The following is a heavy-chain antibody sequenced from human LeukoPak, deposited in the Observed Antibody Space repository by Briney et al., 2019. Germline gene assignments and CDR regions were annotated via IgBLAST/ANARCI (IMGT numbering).Heavy chain of an antibody. J-gene: IGHJ4*02. D-gene: IGHD3-10*01. CDR2: VYWDDDK. CDR1: GFSLSTSGVG. CDR3: ARRGSGGPFDY. V-gene: IGHV2-5*02. Sequence: SGPTLVKPTQTLTLTCTFSGFSLSTSGVGVGWVRQPPVKALEWLALVYWDDDKRYSPSLKSRLTITKNTSKNQVVLTMTNMDPVDTATYYCARRGSGGPFDYWGQGTLVTVSS.